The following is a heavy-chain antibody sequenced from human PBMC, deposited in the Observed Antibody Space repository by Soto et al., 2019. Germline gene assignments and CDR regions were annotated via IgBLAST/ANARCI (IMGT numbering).Heavy chain of an antibody. D-gene: IGHD2-15*01. CDR3: AKGYCTSGSCLYYYGLED. CDR1: GLTFNSYA. J-gene: IGHJ6*02. V-gene: IGHV3-30*04. Sequence: QVQLVQSGGGVVQPGGSLRLACVASGLTFNSYAMHWVRQAPGKGLEWVAVIAYDESSKYYIDSVRGRFTISRDNSKNTLLLEMNSLRSEDTAVYFCAKGYCTSGSCLYYYGLEDWVQGTTVTVSS. CDR2: IAYDESSK.